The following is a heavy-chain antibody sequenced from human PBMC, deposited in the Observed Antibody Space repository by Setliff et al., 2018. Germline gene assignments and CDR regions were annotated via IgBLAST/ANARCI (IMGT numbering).Heavy chain of an antibody. V-gene: IGHV4-39*01. Sequence: PSETLSLTCTLSGDSISRSTYYWGWIRQSPGKGLDWIGTVDRSGNTFYNPSLNSRVTISVDTSKNQFSLKLTSVTAADTAVYFCARSLGSGSYYNSRLFYSDYWGQGTLVTVSS. D-gene: IGHD3-10*01. CDR1: GDSISRSTYY. CDR3: ARSLGSGSYYNSRLFYSDY. J-gene: IGHJ4*02. CDR2: VDRSGNT.